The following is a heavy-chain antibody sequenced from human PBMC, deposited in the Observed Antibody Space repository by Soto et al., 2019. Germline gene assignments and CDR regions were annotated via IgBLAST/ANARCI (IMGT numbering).Heavy chain of an antibody. V-gene: IGHV3-49*04. D-gene: IGHD6-13*01. J-gene: IGHJ6*02. CDR1: GFTFGDYA. Sequence: ALRLSCTASGFTFGDYAMSWVRQAPGKGLEWVGFIRSKAYGGTTEYAASVKGRFTISRDDSKSIAYLQMNSLKTEDTAVYYCTSCIAADYYYYGMDVWGQGTTVTVCS. CDR2: IRSKAYGGTT. CDR3: TSCIAADYYYYGMDV.